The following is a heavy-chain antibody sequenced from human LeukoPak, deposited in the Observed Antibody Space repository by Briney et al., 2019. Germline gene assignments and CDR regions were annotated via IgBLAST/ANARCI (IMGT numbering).Heavy chain of an antibody. J-gene: IGHJ5*02. CDR1: GGSISSSSYY. CDR3: ARDRHRFDP. CDR2: IYYSGST. V-gene: IGHV4-39*07. Sequence: SETLSLTCTVSGGSISSSSYYWGWIRQPPGKGLEWIGSIYYSGSTYYNPSLKSRVTISVDTSKNQFSLKLSSVTAADTAVYYCARDRHRFDPWGQGTLVTVSS.